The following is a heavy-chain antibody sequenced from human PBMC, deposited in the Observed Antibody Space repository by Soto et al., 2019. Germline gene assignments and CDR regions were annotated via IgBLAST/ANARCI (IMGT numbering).Heavy chain of an antibody. CDR1: GFTFSSYG. CDR3: AKARSYYDILTGIEY. V-gene: IGHV3-30*18. D-gene: IGHD3-9*01. J-gene: IGHJ4*02. Sequence: EGSLRLSCAASGFTFSSYGMHWVRQAPGKGLEWVAVISYDGSNKYYADSVKGRFTISRDNSKNTLYLQMNSLRAEDTAVYYCAKARSYYDILTGIEYWGQGTLVTVSS. CDR2: ISYDGSNK.